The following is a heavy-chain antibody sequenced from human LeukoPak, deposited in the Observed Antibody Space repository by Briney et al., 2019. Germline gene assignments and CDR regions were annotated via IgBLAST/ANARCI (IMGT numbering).Heavy chain of an antibody. D-gene: IGHD3-22*01. CDR3: ARAPNYYYSSSLSGMPEDY. V-gene: IGHV4-61*02. Sequence: TSETLSLTCTVSGGSISSGGYYWSWIRQPAGKGLEWIGRIYTSGSTNYNPSLKSRVTISVDTSKNQFSLKLSSVTAADTAVYYCARAPNYYYSSSLSGMPEDYWGQGTLVTVSS. CDR2: IYTSGST. CDR1: GGSISSGGYY. J-gene: IGHJ4*02.